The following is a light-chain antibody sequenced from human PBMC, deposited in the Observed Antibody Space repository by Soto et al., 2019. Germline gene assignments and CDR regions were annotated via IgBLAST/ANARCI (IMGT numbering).Light chain of an antibody. J-gene: IGKJ4*01. Sequence: EIVLTQSPATLSLSPGERATLSCRASQSVGYHLAWYQQKPGQAPRLLIYDASNRATGIPARFSGSGSGTDFTLTISRLEPEDFAVYYCQQYGDSLLTFGGGTKVEIK. CDR1: QSVGYH. CDR2: DAS. V-gene: IGKV3-11*01. CDR3: QQYGDSLLT.